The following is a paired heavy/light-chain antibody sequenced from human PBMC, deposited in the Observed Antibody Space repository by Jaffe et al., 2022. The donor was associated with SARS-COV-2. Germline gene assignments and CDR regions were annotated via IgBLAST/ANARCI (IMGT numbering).Heavy chain of an antibody. Sequence: QVQLQESGPGLVKPSETLSLTCTVSGDSINSYYWSWIRQPPGKGLEWIGYIYYSGSTKNSPSLKSRVTISVDTIKNQFSLKLTSVTAADTAVYYCARVGFYGDNHGMDPRDYYFDSWGQGTLVTVSS. D-gene: IGHD4-17*01. V-gene: IGHV4-59*01. CDR1: GDSINSYY. CDR2: IYYSGST. J-gene: IGHJ4*02. CDR3: ARVGFYGDNHGMDPRDYYFDS.
Light chain of an antibody. CDR3: QSADSTGAL. CDR1: ALSKQY. CDR2: KDS. V-gene: IGLV3-25*03. Sequence: SHDLTQPPSVSVSPGQTARITCSGDALSKQYAYWYQQKPGQAPVLVMFKDSERPSGIPERFSGSSSGTTVTLTISGVEAEDEADYYCQSADSTGALFGGGTKLTVL. J-gene: IGLJ2*01.